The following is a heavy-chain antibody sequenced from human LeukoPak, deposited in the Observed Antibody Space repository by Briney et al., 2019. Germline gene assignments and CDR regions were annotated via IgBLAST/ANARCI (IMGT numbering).Heavy chain of an antibody. J-gene: IGHJ4*02. V-gene: IGHV1-18*01. CDR3: ARDQVIAAAGTRTGYDY. CDR2: ISAYNGNT. D-gene: IGHD6-13*01. CDR1: GYTFTSYG. Sequence: ASVKVSCKASGYTFTSYGISWVRQAPGQGLEWMGWISAYNGNTNYAQKLQGRVTMTTDTSTSTAYMELRGLRSDDTAVYYCARDQVIAAAGTRTGYDYWGQGTLVTVSS.